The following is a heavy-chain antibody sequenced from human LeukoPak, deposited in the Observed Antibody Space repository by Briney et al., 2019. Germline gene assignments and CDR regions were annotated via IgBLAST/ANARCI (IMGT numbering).Heavy chain of an antibody. D-gene: IGHD3-10*01. Sequence: GESLKISCKGSGYSVTSYWIGWVRPMPGKGLEWMGIIYPGDSDTRYSPSFQGQVTISADKSISTAYLQWSSLKASDTAMYYCARQSYGYYGSGSYDNWFDPWGQGTLVTVSS. CDR3: ARQSYGYYGSGSYDNWFDP. CDR2: IYPGDSDT. J-gene: IGHJ5*02. CDR1: GYSVTSYW. V-gene: IGHV5-51*01.